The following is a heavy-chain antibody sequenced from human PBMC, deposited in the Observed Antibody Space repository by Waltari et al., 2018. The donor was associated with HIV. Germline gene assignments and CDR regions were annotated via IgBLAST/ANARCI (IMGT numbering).Heavy chain of an antibody. CDR1: GGSISSYY. V-gene: IGHV4-59*01. J-gene: IGHJ4*02. CDR2: SYYSGLT. Sequence: QVQLQESGPGLAKPSETLSLSCTVSGGSISSYYWSWIRQPPGKGLEWIGYSYYSGLTNYNPSLNSRGTISGDTSKNQFSLKLSSGTAADTAVYYCARDLGESSGWYEESSIDYWGQGTLVTVSS. CDR3: ARDLGESSGWYEESSIDY. D-gene: IGHD6-19*01.